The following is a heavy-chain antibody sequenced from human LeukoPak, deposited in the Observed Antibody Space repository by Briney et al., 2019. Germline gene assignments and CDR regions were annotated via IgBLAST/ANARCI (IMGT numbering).Heavy chain of an antibody. V-gene: IGHV3-33*08. CDR3: ARASGSFDY. CDR1: GFTFSSYS. J-gene: IGHJ4*02. CDR2: IWSDGSNK. Sequence: GGSLRLSCAASGFTFSSYSMNWVRQAPGKGLEWVAVIWSDGSNKYYAGSVKGRFTISRDNSKNTLYLQMNSLRAEDSAVYYCARASGSFDYWGQGTLVTVSS. D-gene: IGHD1-26*01.